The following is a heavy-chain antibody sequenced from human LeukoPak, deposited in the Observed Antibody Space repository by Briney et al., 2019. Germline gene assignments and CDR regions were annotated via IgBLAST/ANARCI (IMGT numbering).Heavy chain of an antibody. CDR3: ARESKAAPGTFDY. V-gene: IGHV4-59*01. CDR2: IHYTGST. D-gene: IGHD6-13*01. Sequence: SESLSLTCTVSGGSISSYYWSWIRQPPGKGLEWIGYIHYTGSTDYNPSLKSRVAISVDTSKNQFSLKLSSVTAADTAVYYCARESKAAPGTFDYWGQGTLVTVSS. J-gene: IGHJ4*02. CDR1: GGSISSYY.